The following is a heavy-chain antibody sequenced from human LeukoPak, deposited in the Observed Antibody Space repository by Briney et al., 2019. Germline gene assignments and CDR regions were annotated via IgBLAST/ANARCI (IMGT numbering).Heavy chain of an antibody. CDR2: IKQDGSEN. CDR3: ARARFTMVRGDSTSYMDV. CDR1: GFSFTSLW. Sequence: RGSLRLSCAPSGFSFTSLWMSWVSPPPEDGRGWVANIKQDGSENTYVNSVKGRLTISRDNPTNSPYMQINSLRAEDTAVYYCARARFTMVRGDSTSYMDVWGKGTTVTVSS. J-gene: IGHJ6*03. D-gene: IGHD3-10*01. V-gene: IGHV3-7*01.